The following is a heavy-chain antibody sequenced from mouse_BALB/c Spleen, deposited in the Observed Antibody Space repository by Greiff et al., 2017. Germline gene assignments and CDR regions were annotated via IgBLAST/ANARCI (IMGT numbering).Heavy chain of an antibody. CDR3: ARENGNYPPWFAY. CDR2: IAPGSGST. J-gene: IGHJ3*01. D-gene: IGHD2-1*01. CDR1: GYTFTSYW. V-gene: IGHV1S41*01. Sequence: DLVKPGASVKLSCKASGYTFTSYWINWIKQRPGQGLEWIGRIAPGSGSTYYNEMFKGKATLTVDTSSSTAYIQLSSLSSEDSAVYFCARENGNYPPWFAYWGQGTLVTVSA.